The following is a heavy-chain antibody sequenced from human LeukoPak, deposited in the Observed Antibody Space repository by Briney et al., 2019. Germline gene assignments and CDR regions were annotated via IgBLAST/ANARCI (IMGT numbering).Heavy chain of an antibody. D-gene: IGHD3-10*01. V-gene: IGHV3-7*05. Sequence: PGGSLRLSCAASGFTLSRYWMSWVRQAPGKGLEWVANIKHDGSERYYVDSVKGRFTTSRDNAKNSLYLQMNSLRAEDTALYYCARGYGSGEDGDYWGQGTLVTVSS. J-gene: IGHJ4*02. CDR3: ARGYGSGEDGDY. CDR1: GFTLSRYW. CDR2: IKHDGSER.